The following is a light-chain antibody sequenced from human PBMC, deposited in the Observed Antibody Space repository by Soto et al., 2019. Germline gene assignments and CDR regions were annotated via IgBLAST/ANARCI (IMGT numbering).Light chain of an antibody. Sequence: QSVLTQSPSASASLGASVKLTCTLSSGHSSYAIAWHQQQPEKGPRFLMKFNSDGSHSKGDGIPDRFSGSSSGAERYLTISSLQSEDEADYYCQTWGTGVFGGGTKVTVL. CDR3: QTWGTGV. V-gene: IGLV4-69*01. CDR1: SGHSSYA. J-gene: IGLJ2*01. CDR2: FNSDGSH.